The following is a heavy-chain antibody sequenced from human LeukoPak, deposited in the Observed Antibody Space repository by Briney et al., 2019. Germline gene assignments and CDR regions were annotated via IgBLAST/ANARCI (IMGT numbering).Heavy chain of an antibody. CDR3: AKERQAGDYFTSDY. CDR2: FSGSGSAT. J-gene: IGHJ4*02. D-gene: IGHD4-17*01. V-gene: IGHV3-23*01. CDR1: GFTFSGNW. Sequence: GGSLRLSCVVSGFTFSGNWMHWVRQGPGKGLEWVSAFSGSGSATYYSGSAKGRFTISRDNSKNTLYLQMNSLRAEDTAVYFCAKERQAGDYFTSDYWGQGTLVTVSS.